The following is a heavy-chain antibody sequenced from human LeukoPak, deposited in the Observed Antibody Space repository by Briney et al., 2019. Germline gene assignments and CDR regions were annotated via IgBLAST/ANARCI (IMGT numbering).Heavy chain of an antibody. D-gene: IGHD3-3*01. CDR1: GVIFSNYD. CDR3: ALSGNYGLFDV. Sequence: PGGSLRLSCAVSGVIFSNYDIQWLRQAPGKGVTWLSLIRYDGIDKYYADSVKGRFTASRDKAQNTVYLQMNSLRTEDTALYYCALSGNYGLFDVWGHGTMVSVSS. V-gene: IGHV3-30*02. CDR2: IRYDGIDK. J-gene: IGHJ3*01.